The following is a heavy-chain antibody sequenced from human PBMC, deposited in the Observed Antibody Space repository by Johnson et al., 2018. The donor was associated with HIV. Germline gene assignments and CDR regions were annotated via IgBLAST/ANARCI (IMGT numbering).Heavy chain of an antibody. CDR3: ARDLDYYDSSGYQAISYAFDI. V-gene: IGHV3-30*04. D-gene: IGHD3-22*01. CDR2: ISYDGNNK. CDR1: GFSFTSYT. Sequence: QVQLVESGGGVVPPGRSLRLSCAASGFSFTSYTLHWVRQAPGKGLEWVAVISYDGNNKYYTESVKGRFTISRDNSKNTLYLQMNSLRSEDTAVYYCARDLDYYDSSGYQAISYAFDIWGQGTMVTVSS. J-gene: IGHJ3*02.